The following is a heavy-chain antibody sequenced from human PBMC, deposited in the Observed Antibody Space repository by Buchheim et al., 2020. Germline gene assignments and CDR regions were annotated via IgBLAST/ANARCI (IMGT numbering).Heavy chain of an antibody. D-gene: IGHD3-22*01. CDR2: IYYTGIT. CDR3: ARSVDQGEYYDSSGTQFFFDY. V-gene: IGHV4-31*03. CDR1: GGSITSGGYY. Sequence: QVQLQESGPGLVKPSQTLSLTCTVSGGSITSGGYYWSWIRQHPGKGLEWIGYIYYTGITYFNPSLESRLFMSVDTSKTQLFLTMRSVTAADSAMDYCARSVDQGEYYDSSGTQFFFDYWGQG. J-gene: IGHJ4*02.